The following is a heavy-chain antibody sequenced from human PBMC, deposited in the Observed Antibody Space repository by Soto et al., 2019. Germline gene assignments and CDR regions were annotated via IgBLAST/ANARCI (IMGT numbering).Heavy chain of an antibody. CDR3: ARRISGQYNYGMDV. D-gene: IGHD1-1*01. CDR2: ISAGSSTR. V-gene: IGHV3-48*02. J-gene: IGHJ6*01. CDR1: GFTLNDYN. Sequence: EVQLEEIGGGLVQPGGSLRLSCAAAGFTLNDYNMMWVRQPPGKGLEWVSYISAGSSTRYSAVSVKGRFTISRDDARVHLQMNSLSDEDTGVYYCARRISGQYNYGMDVW.